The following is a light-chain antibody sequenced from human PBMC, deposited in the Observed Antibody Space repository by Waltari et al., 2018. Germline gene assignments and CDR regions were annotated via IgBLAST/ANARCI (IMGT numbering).Light chain of an antibody. CDR3: QQYVNTRLT. CDR1: QSVRSSY. CDR2: GAS. V-gene: IGKV3-20*01. Sequence: ETVLTQSPGTLSLSPGERATLSCRASQSVRSSYLAWYQQQPGQAPRLLIYGASSRATGIPDRFSGSRSGTDFTLTISRLEPEDFAVYYCQQYVNTRLTFGPGTKVDIK. J-gene: IGKJ3*01.